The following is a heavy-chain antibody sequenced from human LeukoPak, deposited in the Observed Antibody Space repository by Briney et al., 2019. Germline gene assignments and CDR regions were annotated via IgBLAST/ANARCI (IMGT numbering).Heavy chain of an antibody. CDR2: IIPITGTA. V-gene: IGHV1-69*06. CDR1: GGTFSSYA. J-gene: IGHJ4*02. Sequence: SVKVSCKASGGTFSSYAISWVRQAPGQGPEWIGGIIPITGTAKYAQKLQGRVTISADMSTGTAYMELSSLSSEDTAVYYCAGSYNTYYAQDYWGQGALVTVSS. D-gene: IGHD1-14*01. CDR3: AGSYNTYYAQDY.